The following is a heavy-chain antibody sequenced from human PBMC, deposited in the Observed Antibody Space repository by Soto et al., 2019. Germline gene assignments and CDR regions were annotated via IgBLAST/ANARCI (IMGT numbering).Heavy chain of an antibody. V-gene: IGHV4-30-4*01. CDR2: IYYSGTP. J-gene: IGHJ4*02. CDR3: ATVNYNDRDFDY. D-gene: IGHD3-10*01. Sequence: QVQLQESGPGLVKPSQTLSLTCTVSGGSISSGDYYWSWIRQPPGKGLEWIGFIYYSGTPYYNPSLKSRLTLSVDTSKKQFSLKLSSVTAADTAVYYCATVNYNDRDFDYWGQGTLVTVSS. CDR1: GGSISSGDYY.